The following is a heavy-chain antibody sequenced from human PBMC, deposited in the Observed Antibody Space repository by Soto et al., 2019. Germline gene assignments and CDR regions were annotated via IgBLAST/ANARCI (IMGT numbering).Heavy chain of an antibody. J-gene: IGHJ4*02. CDR1: GFTFSSYW. D-gene: IGHD5-12*01. CDR2: INSDGTTT. V-gene: IGHV3-74*01. CDR3: ARVRYGVYDFES. Sequence: EVQLVESGGGLVQPGGSLRLSCAASGFTFSSYWMHWVRQAPGKGLVWVSRINSDGTTTSYADSVKGRFTISRDNAKNTLYLQMNSLRAEDTAVYYCARVRYGVYDFESWGQGTLVTVSS.